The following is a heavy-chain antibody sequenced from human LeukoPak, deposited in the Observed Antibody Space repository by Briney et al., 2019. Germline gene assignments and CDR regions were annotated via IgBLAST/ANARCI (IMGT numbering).Heavy chain of an antibody. CDR3: ARAPSEIGGYYPEYFRH. CDR1: GFTFSSYW. V-gene: IGHV3-74*01. D-gene: IGHD3-22*01. J-gene: IGHJ1*01. CDR2: IKGDGRT. Sequence: PGGSLRLSCAASGFTFSSYWMHWVRQAPGKGLVWVSRIKGDGRTNYADSVKGRFTISRDNAKNTVSLQMNSLRAEDTGVYYCARAPSEIGGYYPEYFRHWGQGTLVIVSS.